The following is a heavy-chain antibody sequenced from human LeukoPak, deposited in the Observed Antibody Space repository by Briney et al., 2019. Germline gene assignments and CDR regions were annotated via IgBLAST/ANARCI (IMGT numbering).Heavy chain of an antibody. J-gene: IGHJ4*02. D-gene: IGHD5-12*01. Sequence: ASVKVSCKASGGTFSSYAISWVRQAPGQGLEWMGRIIPILGIANYAQKFQGRVTITADKSTSTAYMELSSLRSEDTAVYYCARGSGYDFGWWGELDYWGQGTLVTVSS. CDR1: GGTFSSYA. CDR3: ARGSGYDFGWWGELDY. V-gene: IGHV1-69*04. CDR2: IIPILGIA.